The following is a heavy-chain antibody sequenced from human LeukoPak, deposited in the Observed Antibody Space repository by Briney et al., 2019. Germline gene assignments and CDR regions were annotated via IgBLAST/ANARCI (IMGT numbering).Heavy chain of an antibody. V-gene: IGHV3-11*01. CDR2: ITTSGSST. D-gene: IGHD3-16*02. CDR3: TRERRGSYHAFDY. J-gene: IGHJ4*02. Sequence: GGSLRLSCASSGFSFSNYYMSWVRQAPGKRLEWISYITTSGSSTNYADSVKGRFTISRDNAKNSVVLQMNSLRTEDTAVYYCTRERRGSYHAFDYWGQGTLVTVSS. CDR1: GFSFSNYY.